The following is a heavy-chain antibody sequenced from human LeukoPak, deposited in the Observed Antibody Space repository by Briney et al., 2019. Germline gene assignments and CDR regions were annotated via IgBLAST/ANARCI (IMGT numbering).Heavy chain of an antibody. V-gene: IGHV3-66*02. CDR2: IYSGGTT. Sequence: GGSLRLSCAASGFTVSSNYMSWVRQAPGKGLEWVSVIYSGGTTYYADSVEGRFTISRDNFKNTLYLQMNSLGDEDTAVYYCARELHLGQGTLVTVSS. D-gene: IGHD1-26*01. CDR1: GFTVSSNY. CDR3: ARELH. J-gene: IGHJ4*02.